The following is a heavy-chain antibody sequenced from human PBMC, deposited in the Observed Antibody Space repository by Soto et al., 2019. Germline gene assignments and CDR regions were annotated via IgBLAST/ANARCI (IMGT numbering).Heavy chain of an antibody. J-gene: IGHJ3*02. D-gene: IGHD2-15*01. CDR2: IYHSGST. CDR1: GGSISSGGYS. CDR3: ARGVGYCSGGSCLDAFDI. Sequence: QLQLQESGSGLVKPSQTLSLTCAVSGGSISSGGYSWSWIRQPPGKGLEWIGYIYHSGSTYYNPSLKSRVTISVDRSQNQFSLKLSSVTAADTAVYYCARGVGYCSGGSCLDAFDIWGQGTMVTVSS. V-gene: IGHV4-30-2*01.